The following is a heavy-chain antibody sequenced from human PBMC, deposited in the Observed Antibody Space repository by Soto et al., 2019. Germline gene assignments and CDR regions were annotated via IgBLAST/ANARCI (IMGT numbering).Heavy chain of an antibody. D-gene: IGHD3-3*01. CDR1: GFTFSRHA. J-gene: IGHJ6*02. Sequence: QVQLVESGGGVVQPGRSLRLSCAASGFTFSRHAMHWVRQAPGKGLEWVALLSYDGGNKYYADSVKGRFTISRDNFKKTLYLEMSSLRADDTAVYYCAKDRGPIFGVDHLYHAMDVWGQGTTVTVSS. V-gene: IGHV3-30*18. CDR3: AKDRGPIFGVDHLYHAMDV. CDR2: LSYDGGNK.